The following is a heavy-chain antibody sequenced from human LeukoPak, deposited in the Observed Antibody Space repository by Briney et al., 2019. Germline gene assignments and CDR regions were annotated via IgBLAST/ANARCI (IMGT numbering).Heavy chain of an antibody. CDR2: IIPIFGTA. CDR3: ARDKIGGIQLWLGQGV. V-gene: IGHV1-69*05. D-gene: IGHD5-18*01. J-gene: IGHJ6*04. CDR1: GGTFSSYA. Sequence: SVKVSCKASGGTFSSYAISWVRQTPGQGLEWMGGIIPIFGTANYAQKFQGRVTITTDESTSTAYMELSSLRSEDTAVYYCARDKIGGIQLWLGQGVWGKGTTVTVPS.